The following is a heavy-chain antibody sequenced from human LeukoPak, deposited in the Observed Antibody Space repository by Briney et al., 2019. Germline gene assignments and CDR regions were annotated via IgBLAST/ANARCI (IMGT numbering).Heavy chain of an antibody. CDR1: GYRFNAYW. J-gene: IGHJ3*01. D-gene: IGHD3-22*01. CDR2: IYPDDPDT. CDR3: ARPNITSHYDSRGYDAFDV. Sequence: GESLKISCKGSGYRFNAYWIAWVRQMPGKGLEWMGIIYPDDPDTRYSPSLQGQVTISADKSVRTAYLQWSSLKASDTAMYYCARPNITSHYDSRGYDAFDVWGQGTMVTVSS. V-gene: IGHV5-51*01.